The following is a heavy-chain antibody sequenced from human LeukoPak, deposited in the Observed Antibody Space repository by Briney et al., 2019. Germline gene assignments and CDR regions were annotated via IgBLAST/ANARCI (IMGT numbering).Heavy chain of an antibody. D-gene: IGHD2-15*01. CDR3: ARTRYCSGSTRYSYLEY. V-gene: IGHV1-2*02. J-gene: IGHJ4*02. CDR2: INPNSGGT. CDR1: GYTFTGYY. Sequence: ASVKVSCKASGYTFTGYYMHWVRQAPGQGLEWMGWINPNSGGTNYAQKFQGRVTMTRDTSISTAYMELSRLRSDNTAVFYCARTRYCSGSTRYSYLEYWGKGTLVTVSS.